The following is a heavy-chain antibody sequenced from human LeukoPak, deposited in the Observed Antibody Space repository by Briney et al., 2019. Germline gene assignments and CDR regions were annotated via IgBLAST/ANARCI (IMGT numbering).Heavy chain of an antibody. J-gene: IGHJ4*02. V-gene: IGHV1-2*02. CDR1: GYTFTGYY. Sequence: GASVKVSCKASGYTFTGYYMRWVRQAPGQGLEWMGWINPNSGGTNYAQKFQGRVTMTRDTSISTAYMELSRLRSDDTAVYHCARDTPSGSYDYWGQGTLVTVSS. D-gene: IGHD1-26*01. CDR3: ARDTPSGSYDY. CDR2: INPNSGGT.